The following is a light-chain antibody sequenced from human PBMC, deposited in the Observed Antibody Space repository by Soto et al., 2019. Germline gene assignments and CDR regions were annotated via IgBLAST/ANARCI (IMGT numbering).Light chain of an antibody. CDR1: QSVSSN. V-gene: IGKV3D-15*01. J-gene: IGKJ1*01. Sequence: IVCTHSPGTLSLSPLQSSTLSCGSSQSVSSNSLAWYHQKPGQPPRLLIYGASTRATGIPATFSGSGSGTQFTLTISSLQSEDFATYYCQQSYSTPPTFGQGTKV. CDR2: GAS. CDR3: QQSYSTPPT.